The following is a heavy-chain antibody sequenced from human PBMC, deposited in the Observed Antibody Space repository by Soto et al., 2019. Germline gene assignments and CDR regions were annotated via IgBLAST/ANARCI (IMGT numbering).Heavy chain of an antibody. Sequence: GGSLRLSWAAAGCTFSSHAMSWVRQAPGKGLEWVSAISGSGGSTYYADSVKGRFTISRDNSKNTLYRQMNSLRAEDTAVYYCARAPSPIVTPVFDYCGQGSLVTVSS. CDR1: GCTFSSHA. D-gene: IGHD1-26*01. CDR3: ARAPSPIVTPVFDY. V-gene: IGHV3-23*01. CDR2: ISGSGGST. J-gene: IGHJ4*02.